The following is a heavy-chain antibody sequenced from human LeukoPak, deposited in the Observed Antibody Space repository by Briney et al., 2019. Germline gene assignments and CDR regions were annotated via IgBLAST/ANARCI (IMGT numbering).Heavy chain of an antibody. D-gene: IGHD6-19*01. CDR1: GFTFSSYG. CDR2: IWYDGSNK. CDR3: AKDLGYSSGWGFDY. Sequence: GGSLRLSCAASGFTFSSYGMHWVRQAPGKGLEWVAVIWYDGSNKYYADSVKGRFTISRDNSKNTLYLQMNSLRAEDTAVYYCAKDLGYSSGWGFDYWGQGTLVTVSS. V-gene: IGHV3-33*06. J-gene: IGHJ4*02.